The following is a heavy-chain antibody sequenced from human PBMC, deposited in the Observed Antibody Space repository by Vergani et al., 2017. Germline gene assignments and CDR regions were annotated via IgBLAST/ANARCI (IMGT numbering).Heavy chain of an antibody. CDR2: INQGDSEK. CDR3: ARGGSDSSWYWVY. J-gene: IGHJ4*02. D-gene: IGHD6-13*01. CDR1: GFRVTTYY. Sequence: VELLESGGGLAQPGGSLRVSCSASGFRVTTYYMSWVRQAPGKGPEWLANINQGDSEKNYVDSVKGRFTISRDNAKNSLYLQMNSLRVEDTAVYYCARGGSDSSWYWVYWGQGTLVTVSS. V-gene: IGHV3-7*01.